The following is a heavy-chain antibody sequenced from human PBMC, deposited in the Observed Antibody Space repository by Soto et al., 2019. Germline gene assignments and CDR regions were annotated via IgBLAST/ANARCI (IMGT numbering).Heavy chain of an antibody. CDR1: GYTFTSYG. V-gene: IGHV1-18*01. J-gene: IGHJ4*02. CDR3: ARDGYCSGGSCYSGFYDY. Sequence: QVQLVQSGAEVKKPGASVKVSCKASGYTFTSYGISWVRQAPGQRLEWMGWISAYNGNTNYAQKLQGRVTMTTDTATSTAYMELRSLRSDDTAVYYCARDGYCSGGSCYSGFYDYWGQGTLVTVSS. D-gene: IGHD2-15*01. CDR2: ISAYNGNT.